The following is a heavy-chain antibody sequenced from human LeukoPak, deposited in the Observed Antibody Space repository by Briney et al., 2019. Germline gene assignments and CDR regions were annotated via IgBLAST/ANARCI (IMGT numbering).Heavy chain of an antibody. Sequence: GASVKVSCKASGGTFSSYAISWVRQAPGQGLEWMGGIIPIFGTANYAQKLQGRVTMTTDTSTSTAYMELRSLRSDDTAVYYCARERGYSGYETDYWGQGTLVTVSS. CDR1: GGTFSSYA. D-gene: IGHD5-12*01. CDR3: ARERGYSGYETDY. J-gene: IGHJ4*02. CDR2: IIPIFGTA. V-gene: IGHV1-69*05.